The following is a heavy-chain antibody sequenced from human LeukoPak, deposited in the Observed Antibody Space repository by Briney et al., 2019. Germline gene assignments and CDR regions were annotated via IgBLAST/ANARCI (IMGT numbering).Heavy chain of an antibody. CDR2: IYTSGST. CDR1: GGSISSYY. CDR3: ARDGSGYDFWSGYYSYYYYMDV. V-gene: IGHV4-4*07. Sequence: SETLSLTCTVSGGSISSYYWSWIRQPAGKGLEWIGRIYTSGSTNYNPSLKSRVTMSVDTSKNQFSLKLSSVTAADTAVYYCARDGSGYDFWSGYYSYYYYMDVWGKGTAVTVSS. D-gene: IGHD3-3*01. J-gene: IGHJ6*03.